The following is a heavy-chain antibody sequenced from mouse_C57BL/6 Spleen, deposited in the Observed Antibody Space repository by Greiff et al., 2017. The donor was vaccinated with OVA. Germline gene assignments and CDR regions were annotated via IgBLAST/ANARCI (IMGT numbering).Heavy chain of an antibody. D-gene: IGHD1-1*01. Sequence: QVQLKESGPELVKPGASVKLSCKASGYTFTDYYINWVKQRPGQGLEWIGWIYPGSGNTKYNEKFKGKATLTVDTSSSTAYMQLSSLTSEDCAVYFCAKFTTVVARDMDYWGQGTSVTFSS. CDR2: IYPGSGNT. CDR3: AKFTTVVARDMDY. CDR1: GYTFTDYY. V-gene: IGHV1-84*01. J-gene: IGHJ4*01.